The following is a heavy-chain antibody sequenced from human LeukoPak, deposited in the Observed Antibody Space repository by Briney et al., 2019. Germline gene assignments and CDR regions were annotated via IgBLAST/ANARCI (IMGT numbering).Heavy chain of an antibody. CDR1: GFTFSSYA. D-gene: IGHD2/OR15-2a*01. V-gene: IGHV3-30-3*01. J-gene: IGHJ4*02. CDR3: AKDLSGDDY. CDR2: ISYDGSNK. Sequence: GGSLRLSCAASGFTFSSYAMHWVRQAPGKGLEWVAVISYDGSNKYYADSVKGRFTISRDNSKNTLYLQMNSLRAEDTAVYYCAKDLSGDDYWGQGTLVTVSS.